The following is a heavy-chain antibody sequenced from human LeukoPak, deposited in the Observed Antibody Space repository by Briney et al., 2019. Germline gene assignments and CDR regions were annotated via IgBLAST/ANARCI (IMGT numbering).Heavy chain of an antibody. V-gene: IGHV1-46*03. D-gene: IGHD5-12*01. Sequence: ASVTLSCKPSVYTFTIYYMHWVRHAPGQGREWLGIIHPSGGSTSYAQKFQGRVTMTRDTSTSTVYMELSSLRSEDTAVYYCASAGYDGAFDYWGQGTLVTVSS. CDR2: IHPSGGST. J-gene: IGHJ4*02. CDR3: ASAGYDGAFDY. CDR1: VYTFTIYY.